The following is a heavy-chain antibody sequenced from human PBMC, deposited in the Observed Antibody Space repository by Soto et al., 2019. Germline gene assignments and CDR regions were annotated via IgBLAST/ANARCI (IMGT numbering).Heavy chain of an antibody. V-gene: IGHV1-69*08. J-gene: IGHJ2*01. Sequence: QDQLVQSGAEVKKPGSSVKVSCKASGGTFSSHTFSWVRQAPGQGLEWMGRIIPALGTATYAQKFQGRVTITADESATTVYMELNSLRSEDTAVYYCARPAFGEYWYFGIWSRGTLVTVSS. CDR2: IIPALGTA. D-gene: IGHD4-17*01. CDR3: ARPAFGEYWYFGI. CDR1: GGTFSSHT.